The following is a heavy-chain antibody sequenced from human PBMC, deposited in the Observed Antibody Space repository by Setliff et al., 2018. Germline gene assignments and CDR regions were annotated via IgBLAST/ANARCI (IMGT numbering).Heavy chain of an antibody. CDR2: SSTSGCT. Sequence: SETLSLTCTVSGGSISGDSWSWIRQPPGKGLEWIGHSSTSGCTNCNPSLESRVTISVDTSKNQFSLNLNSVTAADTAVYYCARYRNYFDSSGQTQYYFDYWGQGTLVTVSS. CDR1: GGSISGDS. CDR3: ARYRNYFDSSGQTQYYFDY. V-gene: IGHV4-59*01. D-gene: IGHD3-22*01. J-gene: IGHJ4*02.